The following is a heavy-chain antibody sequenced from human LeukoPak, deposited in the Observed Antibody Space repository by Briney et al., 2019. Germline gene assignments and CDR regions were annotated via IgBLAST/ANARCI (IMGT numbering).Heavy chain of an antibody. CDR2: IIPIFDTA. V-gene: IGHV1-69*01. J-gene: IGHJ6*02. Sequence: LVKVSCKASGGTFSNYAISWVRQAPRQGLEWMGGIIPIFDTANYAQKFQGRVTITADESTSTAYMELSSLRSEDTAVYYCARLDEYSSSSRYYGMDVWGQGTTVTVSS. CDR1: GGTFSNYA. CDR3: ARLDEYSSSSRYYGMDV. D-gene: IGHD3-22*01.